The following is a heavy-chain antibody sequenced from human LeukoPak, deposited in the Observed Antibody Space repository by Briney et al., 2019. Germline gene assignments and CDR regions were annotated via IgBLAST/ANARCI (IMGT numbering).Heavy chain of an antibody. CDR2: ISSSSSTI. J-gene: IGHJ4*02. D-gene: IGHD1-26*01. CDR3: ARVYSGSYCSY. Sequence: GGSLRLSCAASGFTFSSYSMNWVRQAPGKGLEWVSYISSSSSTIYYADSVKGRFTISRDNAKNSLYLQMNSLRAEDTAVYYCARVYSGSYCSYWGQGTLVTVSS. CDR1: GFTFSSYS. V-gene: IGHV3-48*04.